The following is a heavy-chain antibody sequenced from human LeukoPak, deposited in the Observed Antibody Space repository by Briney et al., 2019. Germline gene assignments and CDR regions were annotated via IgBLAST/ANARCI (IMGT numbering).Heavy chain of an antibody. Sequence: PSETLSLTCTASGGSINGYYWSWIRQPPGKRLEWIGYIYYSGSTNYNPYSGSTTYNPSLKSRVTISVDTSRNQFSLKLNSVTAADTAVYFCARHKNSYTNGWYFWGQGTLVTVSS. J-gene: IGHJ4*02. D-gene: IGHD6-19*01. CDR3: ARHKNSYTNGWYF. V-gene: IGHV4-59*08. CDR2: IYYSGST. CDR1: GGSINGYY.